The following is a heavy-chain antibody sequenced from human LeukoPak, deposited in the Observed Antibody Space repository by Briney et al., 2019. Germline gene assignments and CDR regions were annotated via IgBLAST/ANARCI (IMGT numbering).Heavy chain of an antibody. J-gene: IGHJ3*02. D-gene: IGHD1-26*01. CDR3: ARDPERWELLPGFAFDI. V-gene: IGHV4-4*07. Sequence: SETLSLTCTVSGGSISSYYWSWIRQPAGKGLEWLGRIYTSGSTNYNPSLKSRVTMSVDTSKNQFSLKLSSVTAADTAVYYCARDPERWELLPGFAFDIWGQGTMVTVSS. CDR1: GGSISSYY. CDR2: IYTSGST.